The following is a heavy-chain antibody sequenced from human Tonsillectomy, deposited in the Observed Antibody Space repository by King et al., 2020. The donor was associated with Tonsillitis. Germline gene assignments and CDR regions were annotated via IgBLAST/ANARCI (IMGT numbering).Heavy chain of an antibody. J-gene: IGHJ4*02. CDR1: EFIFSSYG. CDR2: ISYDCSRK. Sequence: VQLVESGGGVVQPGGSLRISCVASEFIFSSYGIHWVRQAPGKGLEWVAVISYDCSRKYYADSVKGRFSVSRDNSKNTLHLQMNSLGPEETAVYYCAKGRFSESFYPPLDYWGQGTLVTVSS. D-gene: IGHD1-26*01. CDR3: AKGRFSESFYPPLDY. V-gene: IGHV3-30*18.